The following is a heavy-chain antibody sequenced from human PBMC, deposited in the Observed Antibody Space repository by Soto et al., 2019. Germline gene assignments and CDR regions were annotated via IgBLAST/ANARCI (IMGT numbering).Heavy chain of an antibody. V-gene: IGHV3-30-3*01. D-gene: IGHD2-15*01. J-gene: IGHJ3*02. CDR1: GFTFSSYA. CDR2: ISYDGSNK. CDR3: ARGRGVVVAVPATDAFDI. Sequence: PGGSLRLSCAASGFTFSSYAMHWVRRAPGKGLEWVAVISYDGSNKYYADSVKGRFTISRDNSKNTLYLQMNSLRAEDTAVYYCARGRGVVVAVPATDAFDIWGQGTMVTVSS.